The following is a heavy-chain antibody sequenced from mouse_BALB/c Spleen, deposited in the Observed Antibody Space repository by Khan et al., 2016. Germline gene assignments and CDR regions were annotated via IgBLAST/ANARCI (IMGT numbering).Heavy chain of an antibody. Sequence: QIQLVQSGPELKKPGETVKISCKASGYTFTNSGMNWVKQAPGKGLKWVGWINTYTGEPTYADDFKGRVAFSLESSASTAYLQINNLKNEDMTTYFCGGGAMVTTGWYFDVWGAGTTVTVSS. D-gene: IGHD2-2*01. CDR3: GGGAMVTTGWYFDV. V-gene: IGHV9-1*02. CDR1: GYTFTNSG. J-gene: IGHJ1*01. CDR2: INTYTGEP.